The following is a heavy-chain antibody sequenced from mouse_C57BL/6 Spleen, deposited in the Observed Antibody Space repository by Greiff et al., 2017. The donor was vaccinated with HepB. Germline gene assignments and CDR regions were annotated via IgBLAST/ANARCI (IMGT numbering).Heavy chain of an antibody. Sequence: QVQLKQSGAELVRPGASVTLSCKASGYTFTDYEMHWVKQTPVHGLEWIGAIDPETGGTAYNQKFKGKAILTADKSSSTAYMELRSLTSEDSAVYYCTRGGNYGSKAMDYWGQGTSVTVSS. D-gene: IGHD1-1*01. CDR2: IDPETGGT. CDR1: GYTFTDYE. CDR3: TRGGNYGSKAMDY. V-gene: IGHV1-15*01. J-gene: IGHJ4*01.